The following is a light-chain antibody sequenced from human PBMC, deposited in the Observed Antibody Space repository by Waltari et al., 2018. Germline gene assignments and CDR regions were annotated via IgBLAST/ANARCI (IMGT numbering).Light chain of an antibody. V-gene: IGKV3-20*01. Sequence: EVVLTQSPGTLSSSPGEGATLSCRASQSVSRSLAWYQQKPGQAPRLLIYDTSRRATGIPDRFSGSGSGTDFSLTISRLEPEDFAMYYCQKYASLPATFGQGTKVEIK. CDR1: QSVSRS. CDR2: DTS. J-gene: IGKJ1*01. CDR3: QKYASLPAT.